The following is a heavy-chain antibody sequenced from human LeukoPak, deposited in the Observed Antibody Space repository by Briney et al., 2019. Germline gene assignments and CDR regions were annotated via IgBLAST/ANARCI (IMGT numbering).Heavy chain of an antibody. CDR2: IHTSGTM. CDR1: GGSVSTGSYY. D-gene: IGHD6-19*01. Sequence: SETLSLTCTVSGGSVSTGSYYWSWIRQPAGRGLEWIGHIHTSGTMNYNASLKSRVRISVETSKNQFSLRLSSVTAADTAMYYCARDSSGWYPAAPDYWGQGTLVTVSS. V-gene: IGHV4-61*09. CDR3: ARDSSGWYPAAPDY. J-gene: IGHJ4*02.